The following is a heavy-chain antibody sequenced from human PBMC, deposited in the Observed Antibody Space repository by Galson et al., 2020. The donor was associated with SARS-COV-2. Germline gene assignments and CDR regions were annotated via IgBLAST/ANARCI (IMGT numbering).Heavy chain of an antibody. CDR1: AYTFTNYYTFTNYW. CDR2: IDPTDSHT. CDR3: ARQRAQGYFDY. Sequence: KIGESLKISCQGSAYTFTNYYTFTNYWINWVRQMPGKGLEWMGRIDPTDSHTNYSPSFQGHVTISADKSITTVYLQWSSLKASDTAIYYCARQRAQGYFDYWGQGTLVTVSS. V-gene: IGHV5-10-1*01. J-gene: IGHJ4*02.